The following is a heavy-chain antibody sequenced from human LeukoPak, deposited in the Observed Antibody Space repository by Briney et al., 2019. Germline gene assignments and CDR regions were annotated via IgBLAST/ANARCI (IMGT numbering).Heavy chain of an antibody. CDR1: GGSVTSGNDY. J-gene: IGHJ5*02. CDR3: AREPPGS. V-gene: IGHV4-61*02. D-gene: IGHD6-25*01. CDR2: IYTNGGA. Sequence: SQTLSLTCTVSGGSVTSGNDYWNWIRQPAGKGLEWIGRIYTNGGASYNPSLKSRVTISIDASKNQFPLKLSPVTAADTAVYYYAREPPGSLGQGILVTVSS.